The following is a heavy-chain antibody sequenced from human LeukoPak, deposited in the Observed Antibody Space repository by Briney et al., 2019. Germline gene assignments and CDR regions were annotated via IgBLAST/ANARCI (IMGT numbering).Heavy chain of an antibody. J-gene: IGHJ4*02. V-gene: IGHV3-74*01. CDR2: INSDGSTA. D-gene: IGHD2-2*01. CDR1: GFTFSTYW. Sequence: GGSLRLSCAASGFTFSTYWMHWVRQVPGKGLVWVSRINSDGSTADYADAVKGRFTISRDNAKNSLYLQMNSLRAEDTAVYYCASCSSTNCYWGQGTLVTVSS. CDR3: ASCSSTNCY.